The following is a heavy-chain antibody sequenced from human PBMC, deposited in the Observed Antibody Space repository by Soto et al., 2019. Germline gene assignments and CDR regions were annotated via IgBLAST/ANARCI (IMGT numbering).Heavy chain of an antibody. V-gene: IGHV3-21*06. CDR2: ITPSSNYI. Sequence: EVQLVESGGGLVKPGGSLRLSCAASGFTFSSYTMNWVRQAPGKGLEWVSSITPSSNYIYYADSVKGRFTISRDNAKNSLYLQMNSLRAEDTAVYYCHCSPFVWGQGALVTVSS. D-gene: IGHD6-6*01. CDR1: GFTFSSYT. J-gene: IGHJ4*02. CDR3: HCSPFV.